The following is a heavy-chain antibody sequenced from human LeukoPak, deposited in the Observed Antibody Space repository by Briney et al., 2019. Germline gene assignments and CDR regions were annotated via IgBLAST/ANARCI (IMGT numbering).Heavy chain of an antibody. CDR3: ATTGDYGDYLDAFDI. CDR2: IDPGDSDT. Sequence: GDSLKISGKGSGYSFTSYWIGGVRQMPAKGLECMGIIDPGDSDTRYSPSFQGQVTISADKSINTACLQWSSLKASDTAMYYCATTGDYGDYLDAFDIWGQGTMVTVSS. V-gene: IGHV5-51*01. CDR1: GYSFTSYW. J-gene: IGHJ3*02. D-gene: IGHD4-17*01.